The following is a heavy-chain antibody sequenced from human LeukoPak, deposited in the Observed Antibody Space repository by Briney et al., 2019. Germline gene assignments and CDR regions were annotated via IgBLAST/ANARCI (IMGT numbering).Heavy chain of an antibody. CDR3: ARDWGDESGSYGAFDI. Sequence: GGSLRLSCAASGFIFNNFAMAWVRQAPGKGPECVSIISGAGDGTHYIDSVKGRFTISRDNSKNTLYLQMNSLRAEDTALYYCARDWGDESGSYGAFDIWGQGTMVTVSS. D-gene: IGHD1-26*01. CDR1: GFIFNNFA. CDR2: ISGAGDGT. V-gene: IGHV3-23*01. J-gene: IGHJ3*02.